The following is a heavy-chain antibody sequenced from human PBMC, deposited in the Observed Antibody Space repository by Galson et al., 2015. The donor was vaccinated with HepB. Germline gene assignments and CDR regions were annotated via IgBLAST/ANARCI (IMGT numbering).Heavy chain of an antibody. CDR3: VREVASGWYYFDY. V-gene: IGHV3-33*08. CDR2: IWANGSKQ. D-gene: IGHD6-19*01. CDR1: GFTFSGFG. J-gene: IGHJ4*02. Sequence: SLRLSCAASGFTFSGFGMYWVRQAPGKGLQWVALIWANGSKQHYADSVKGRFTISRDNSENTLFLQMNSLRAEDSAVYYCVREVASGWYYFDYWGQGTLVTVSS.